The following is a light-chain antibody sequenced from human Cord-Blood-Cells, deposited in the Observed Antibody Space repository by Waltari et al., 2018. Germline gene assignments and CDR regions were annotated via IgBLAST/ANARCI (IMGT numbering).Light chain of an antibody. V-gene: IGKV3-15*01. J-gene: IGKJ2*03. CDR3: QQYNNWPPYS. CDR1: QSVSSN. CDR2: GAS. Sequence: VMTQSPATLSVSPGERATLSCRASQSVSSNLAWYQQKPGQAPRLLIYGASTRATGIPARFSGSGSGTEFTLTFSSLQSEDFAVYYCQQYNNWPPYSFGQGTKLEIK.